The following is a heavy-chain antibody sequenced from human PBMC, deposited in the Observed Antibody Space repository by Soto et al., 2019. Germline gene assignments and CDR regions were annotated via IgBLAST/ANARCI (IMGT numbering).Heavy chain of an antibody. CDR3: ARRGSGSYYDY. V-gene: IGHV3-23*01. CDR1: GFTFSSYA. CDR2: SSGSGDST. Sequence: EVQLLESGGGLVQPGGSLRLSCAASGFTFSSYAMRWVRQAPVKGLECVSASSGSGDSTYYADSVKGRFTISRDNSKNTLYLQMNSLRAEDTAVYYCARRGSGSYYDYWGQGTLVTVSS. D-gene: IGHD1-26*01. J-gene: IGHJ4*02.